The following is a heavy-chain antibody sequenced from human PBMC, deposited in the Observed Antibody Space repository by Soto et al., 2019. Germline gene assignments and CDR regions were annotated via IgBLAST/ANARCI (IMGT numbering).Heavy chain of an antibody. CDR1: GFTFSSYA. CDR3: AKVSSGWYSNFDY. D-gene: IGHD6-19*01. J-gene: IGHJ4*02. V-gene: IGHV3-23*01. CDR2: ISGSGGST. Sequence: EVQLLESGGGLVQPGGSLRLSCAASGFTFSSYAMSWFRQAPGKGLEWVSAISGSGGSTYYADSVKGRFTISRDNSKNTLYLEMNSLRAEDTAVYYCAKVSSGWYSNFDYWCQGTLVTVSS.